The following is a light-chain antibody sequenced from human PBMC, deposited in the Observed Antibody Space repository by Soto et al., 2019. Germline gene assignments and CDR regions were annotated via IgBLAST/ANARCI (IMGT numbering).Light chain of an antibody. CDR1: QSVSSN. V-gene: IGKV3-15*01. CDR3: QEDNNWPPGT. Sequence: EIVMTQSPATLSVSPGERATLSCRASQSVSSNLAWYQQKPGQAPRLLIYGASTRATGIPARFSGSGSGTEFPLTISSLQSEGFAVYYCQEDNNWPPGTFGQGNKLEIK. CDR2: GAS. J-gene: IGKJ2*01.